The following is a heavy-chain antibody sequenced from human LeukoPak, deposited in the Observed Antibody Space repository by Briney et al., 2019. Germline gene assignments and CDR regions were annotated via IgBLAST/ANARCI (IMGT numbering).Heavy chain of an antibody. D-gene: IGHD6-19*01. CDR1: GFTFSSYS. V-gene: IGHV3-48*01. J-gene: IGHJ4*02. Sequence: PGGSLRLSCAASGFTFSSYSMNWVRQAPGKGLEWVSYLSSSSSTIYYADSVKGRFTISRDNAKNSLYLQMNSLRAEDTAVHYCARAGDSSGWSEIDYWGQGTLVTVSS. CDR3: ARAGDSSGWSEIDY. CDR2: LSSSSSTI.